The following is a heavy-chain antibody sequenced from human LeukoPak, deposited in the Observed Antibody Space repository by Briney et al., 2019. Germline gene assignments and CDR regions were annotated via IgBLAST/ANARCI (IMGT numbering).Heavy chain of an antibody. CDR1: GFTFSSYA. CDR2: ISGSGGST. Sequence: PGGSLRLSCAASGFTFSSYAMSWVRQAPGKGLEWVSAISGSGGSTYYADSVKGRFTISRDNSKNTLYLQMNSLRAEDTAVYYCAKDGAYCGGDCYPFHFDYWGQGTLVTVSS. J-gene: IGHJ4*02. CDR3: AKDGAYCGGDCYPFHFDY. D-gene: IGHD2-21*02. V-gene: IGHV3-23*01.